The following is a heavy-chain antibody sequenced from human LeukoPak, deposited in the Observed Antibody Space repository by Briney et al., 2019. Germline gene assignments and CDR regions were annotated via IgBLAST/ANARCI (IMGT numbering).Heavy chain of an antibody. V-gene: IGHV4-31*11. Sequence: PSETLSLTCAVSGGSISSGGYSWSRIRQHPGTGLEWIGYIYYSGSTYYNPSLKSRVTISVDTSKNQFSLKLSSVTAADTAVYYCARGSGCSSTSCYTYWFDHWGQGTLVTVSS. CDR1: GGSISSGGYS. CDR2: IYYSGST. CDR3: ARGSGCSSTSCYTYWFDH. D-gene: IGHD2-2*02. J-gene: IGHJ5*02.